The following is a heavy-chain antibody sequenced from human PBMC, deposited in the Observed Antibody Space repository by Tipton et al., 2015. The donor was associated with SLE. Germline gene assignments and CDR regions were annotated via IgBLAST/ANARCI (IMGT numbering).Heavy chain of an antibody. D-gene: IGHD2-2*03. J-gene: IGHJ6*03. V-gene: IGHV3-11*01. CDR1: GFTFSDYY. CDR2: ISSSGSTI. CDR3: ARDGSPPYYYYYMDV. Sequence: SLRLSCAASGFTFSDYYMSWIRQAPGKGLEWVSYISSSGSTIYYADSVKGRFTISRDNAKNSLYLQMNSLRAEDTAVYYCARDGSPPYYYYYMDVWGKGTTVIVSS.